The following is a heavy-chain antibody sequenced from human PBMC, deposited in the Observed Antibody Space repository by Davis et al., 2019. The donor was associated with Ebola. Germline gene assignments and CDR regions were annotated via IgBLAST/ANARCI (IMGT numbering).Heavy chain of an antibody. D-gene: IGHD2-15*01. V-gene: IGHV3-23*01. Sequence: PGGSLRLSCAASGFTFSSYAMSWVHQAPGKGLEWVSAISGSGGSTYYADSVKGRFTISRDNAKNSLYLQMNSLRAEDTAVYYCASPSGLLSYYYGMDVWGQGTTVTVSS. CDR1: GFTFSSYA. J-gene: IGHJ6*02. CDR2: ISGSGGST. CDR3: ASPSGLLSYYYGMDV.